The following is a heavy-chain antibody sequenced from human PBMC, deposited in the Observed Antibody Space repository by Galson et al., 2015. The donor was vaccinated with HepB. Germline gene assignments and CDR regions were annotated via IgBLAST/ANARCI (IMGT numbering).Heavy chain of an antibody. V-gene: IGHV4-59*08. CDR3: ARHRWGDGMGV. CDR1: GDSISTYY. D-gene: IGHD3-16*01. J-gene: IGHJ6*02. CDR2: IVNSEST. Sequence: LSLTCTVSGDSISTYYWTWIRQPPGKGLEWIGYIVNSESTSYNASLKSRVTILVDTSKNQFSLILRSVTAADTAVYYCARHRWGDGMGVWGQGTTVIVSS.